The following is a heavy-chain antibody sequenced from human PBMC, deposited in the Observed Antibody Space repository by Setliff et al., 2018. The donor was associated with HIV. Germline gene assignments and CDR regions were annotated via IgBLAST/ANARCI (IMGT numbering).Heavy chain of an antibody. D-gene: IGHD2-2*01. CDR3: ARGTLVVPDARDYYYYLDV. Sequence: SETLSLTCAVHGGSFSGYYWTWIRQPPGKGLEWIGEINHSGRTNDNPSLKSRLSISVDTSKNQFSLRLRSVTAADSAIYYCARGTLVVPDARDYYYYLDVWGQGNTVTVSS. CDR2: INHSGRT. CDR1: GGSFSGYY. J-gene: IGHJ6*03. V-gene: IGHV4-34*01.